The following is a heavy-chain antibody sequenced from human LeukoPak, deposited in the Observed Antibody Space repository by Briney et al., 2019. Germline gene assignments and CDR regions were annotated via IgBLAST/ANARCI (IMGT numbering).Heavy chain of an antibody. CDR2: MNPNSGNT. Sequence: ASVKVSCKASGYTFTSYDINWVRQATGQGLEWMGWMNPNSGNTGYAQKFQGRVTMTRNTSISTAYMELSSLRSEDTAVYYCARGSWEGITIFGVVNGRGELHVDFDYWGQGTLVTVSS. CDR3: ARGSWEGITIFGVVNGRGELHVDFDY. J-gene: IGHJ4*02. CDR1: GYTFTSYD. D-gene: IGHD3-3*01. V-gene: IGHV1-8*01.